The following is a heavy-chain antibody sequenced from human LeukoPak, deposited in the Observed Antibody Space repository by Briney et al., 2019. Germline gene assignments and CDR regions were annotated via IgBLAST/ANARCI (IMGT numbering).Heavy chain of an antibody. Sequence: GGSLRLSCVASGFTFSDYGIHWVRRAPGKGLDWVAFIQNDGSNKYYGDSVKGRFTISRDNSKNTLYLQMNSLRAEDTAVYHCAKDEIQGVIGAGPGYWGQGTLVTVSS. D-gene: IGHD1-26*01. CDR2: IQNDGSNK. CDR3: AKDEIQGVIGAGPGY. V-gene: IGHV3-30*02. J-gene: IGHJ4*02. CDR1: GFTFSDYG.